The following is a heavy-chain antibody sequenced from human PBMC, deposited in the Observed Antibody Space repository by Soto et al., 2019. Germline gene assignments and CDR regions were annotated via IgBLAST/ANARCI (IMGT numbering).Heavy chain of an antibody. V-gene: IGHV1-69*13. CDR2: IIPIFGTA. Sequence: SVKVSCKASGGTFSSYAISWVRQAPGQGLEWMGGIIPIFGTANYAQKFQGRVTITADESTRTAYMELSSLRSEDTAVYYCGGAAAGTLYYYYGMDVWGQGTTVTVSS. CDR3: GGAAAGTLYYYYGMDV. D-gene: IGHD6-13*01. J-gene: IGHJ6*02. CDR1: GGTFSSYA.